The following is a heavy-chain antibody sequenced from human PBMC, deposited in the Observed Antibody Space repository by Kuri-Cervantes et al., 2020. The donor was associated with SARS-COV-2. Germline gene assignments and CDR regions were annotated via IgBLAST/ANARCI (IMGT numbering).Heavy chain of an antibody. J-gene: IGHJ4*02. V-gene: IGHV3-30-3*01. CDR3: AREMIVVVPASRRLDGVDAFDI. CDR2: ISYDGSNK. CDR1: GFTFSSYA. D-gene: IGHD2-2*01. Sequence: GGSLRLSCAASGFTFSSYAMHWVRQAPGKGLEWVAVISYDGSNKYYADSVKSRFTISRDNSKNTLYLQMNSLRAEDTAVYYCAREMIVVVPASRRLDGVDAFDIWGQGTLVTVSS.